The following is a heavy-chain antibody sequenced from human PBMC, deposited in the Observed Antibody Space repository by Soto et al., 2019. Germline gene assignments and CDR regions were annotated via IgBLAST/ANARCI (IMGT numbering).Heavy chain of an antibody. V-gene: IGHV3-33*01. CDR2: IWYDGSNK. Sequence: VQLVESGGGVVQPGRSLRLSCAASGFTFSSYGMHWVRQAPGKGLEWVAVIWYDGSNKYYADSVKGRFTISRDNSKNTLYLQMNSLRAEDTAVYYCASGGQYYYYMDVWGKGTTVTVSS. CDR1: GFTFSSYG. CDR3: ASGGQYYYYMDV. J-gene: IGHJ6*03.